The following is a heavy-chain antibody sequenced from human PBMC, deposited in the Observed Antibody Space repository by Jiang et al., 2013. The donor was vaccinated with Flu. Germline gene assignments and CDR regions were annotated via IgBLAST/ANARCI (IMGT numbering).Heavy chain of an antibody. J-gene: IGHJ3*02. CDR1: GYTFTSYG. CDR3: ARDRNPDGVYGSGSPPWVGAFDI. Sequence: GAEVKKPGASVKVSCKASGYTFTSYGISWVRQAPGQGLEWMGWISAYNGNTNYAQKLQGRVTMTTDASTSTAYMELRSLRSDDTAVYYCARDRNPDGVYGSGSPPWVGAFDIWGQGTMVTVSS. V-gene: IGHV1-18*01. CDR2: ISAYNGNT. D-gene: IGHD3-10*01.